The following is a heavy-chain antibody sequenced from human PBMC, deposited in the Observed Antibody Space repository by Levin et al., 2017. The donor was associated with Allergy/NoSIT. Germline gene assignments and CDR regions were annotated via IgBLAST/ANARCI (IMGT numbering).Heavy chain of an antibody. D-gene: IGHD1-26*01. J-gene: IGHJ5*02. CDR2: IYPGDSDT. V-gene: IGHV5-51*01. CDR3: ARSSGSYYA. Sequence: GESLKISCKGSGYSFASYWIAWVRQMPGKGLEWMGIIYPGDSDTRYSPSFQGQVTISTDKSISTAYLQWRSLTASDAAMYYCARSSGSYYAWGQGTLVTVSS. CDR1: GYSFASYW.